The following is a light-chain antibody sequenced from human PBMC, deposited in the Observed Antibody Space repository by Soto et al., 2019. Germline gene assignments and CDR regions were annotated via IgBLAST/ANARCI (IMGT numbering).Light chain of an antibody. CDR3: QSYESSLSGWV. Sequence: QSVLTQPPSVSGAPGQRVTISCTGSSSNIGAGYDVHWYQQLPGTAPKLLIYANNNRPSGVPDRFSGSKSGASASLAITGLQAEDEADYYCQSYESSLSGWVFGGGTQLPVL. CDR2: ANN. J-gene: IGLJ3*02. V-gene: IGLV1-40*01. CDR1: SSNIGAGYD.